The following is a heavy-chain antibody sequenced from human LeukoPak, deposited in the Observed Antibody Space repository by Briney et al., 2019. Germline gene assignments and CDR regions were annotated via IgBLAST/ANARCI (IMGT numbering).Heavy chain of an antibody. CDR1: GFIFDNYI. V-gene: IGHV3-21*01. CDR2: ITGSGSFV. CDR3: ARDSSGPWFDP. J-gene: IGHJ5*02. D-gene: IGHD6-6*01. Sequence: GGSLRLSCAVSGFIFDNYIMNWVRQAPGKGLEWVSSITGSGSFVYYADSVKGRFTISRDNAKNSLFLQMNSLRAEDTAVYYCARDSSGPWFDPWGQGTLVTVSS.